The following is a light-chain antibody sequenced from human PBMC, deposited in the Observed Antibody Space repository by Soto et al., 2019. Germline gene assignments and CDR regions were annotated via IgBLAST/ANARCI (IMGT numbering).Light chain of an antibody. CDR3: QQHDNWPRT. Sequence: EIVMTQSPATLSVSPGERATLSCRASQSVSSNLAWYQQKPGQAPRLLIYDASNRATGIPARFSGSGSGTDFTLTISSLEPEDFAVYYCQQHDNWPRTFGQGTKVDIK. CDR1: QSVSSN. CDR2: DAS. V-gene: IGKV3D-15*01. J-gene: IGKJ1*01.